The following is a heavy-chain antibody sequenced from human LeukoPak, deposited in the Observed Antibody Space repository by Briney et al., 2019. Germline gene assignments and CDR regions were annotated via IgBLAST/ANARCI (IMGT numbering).Heavy chain of an antibody. V-gene: IGHV1-24*01. CDR1: GYTFTSYD. CDR2: FDPEDGET. Sequence: ASVKVSCKASGYTFTSYDINWVRQAPGKGLEWMGGFDPEDGETIYAQKFQGRVTMTEDTSTDTAYMELSSLRSEDTAVYYCATTAPRFGELGYWGQGTLVTVSS. CDR3: ATTAPRFGELGY. J-gene: IGHJ4*02. D-gene: IGHD3-10*02.